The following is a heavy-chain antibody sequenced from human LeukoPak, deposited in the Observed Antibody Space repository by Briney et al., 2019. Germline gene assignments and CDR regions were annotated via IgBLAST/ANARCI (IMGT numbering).Heavy chain of an antibody. Sequence: GGSLRLSCAASGFTFSTYAMHWVRQAPGKGLEWVAVMSHDGRNKFYADSVKGRFTISRDNSKNTLYLQMSSLGAEDTAVFYCARDSNWNQPDYLGQGTLVTVSS. D-gene: IGHD1-20*01. CDR3: ARDSNWNQPDY. V-gene: IGHV3-30*04. CDR2: MSHDGRNK. J-gene: IGHJ4*02. CDR1: GFTFSTYA.